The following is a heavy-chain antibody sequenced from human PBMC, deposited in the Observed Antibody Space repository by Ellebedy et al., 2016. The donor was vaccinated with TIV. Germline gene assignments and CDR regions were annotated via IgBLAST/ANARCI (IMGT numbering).Heavy chain of an antibody. D-gene: IGHD2-15*01. V-gene: IGHV1-46*01. CDR3: ARGGVGYCSGGSCYSDP. Sequence: AASVNVSCKASGYTFTSYYMHWVRQAPGQGLEWMGIINPSGGSTSYAQKFQGRVTMTRDTSTSTVYMELSSLRSEDTAVYYCARGGVGYCSGGSCYSDPWGQGTLVTVSS. CDR2: INPSGGST. J-gene: IGHJ5*02. CDR1: GYTFTSYY.